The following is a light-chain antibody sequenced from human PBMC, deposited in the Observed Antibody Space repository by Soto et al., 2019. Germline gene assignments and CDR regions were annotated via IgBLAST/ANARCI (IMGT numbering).Light chain of an antibody. V-gene: IGKV3-20*01. J-gene: IGKJ1*01. CDR2: GAS. CDR1: QSVSSSY. CDR3: QQYGSFRT. Sequence: EIVLTQSPGTLSLSPGERATLSCRASQSVSSSYLAWYQQKPGQAPRLLIYGASSRATGIPDRFSGSGSGTDFTLTISRLEPEDFAVYYCQQYGSFRTFGQGTKAEIK.